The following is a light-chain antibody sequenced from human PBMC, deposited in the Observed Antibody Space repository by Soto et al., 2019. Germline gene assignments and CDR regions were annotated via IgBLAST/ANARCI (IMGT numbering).Light chain of an antibody. Sequence: QSVLTQSPSVSAAPGQRVTISCSGGGSNIGKNYVSWYQQLPGTAPQRLIYEDNKRPSGIPDRFSGSKSGTSATLGITGLQTGDEADYYCGTWDSSLNAGLFGGGTKLTVI. J-gene: IGLJ3*02. CDR1: GSNIGKNY. CDR3: GTWDSSLNAGL. CDR2: EDN. V-gene: IGLV1-51*02.